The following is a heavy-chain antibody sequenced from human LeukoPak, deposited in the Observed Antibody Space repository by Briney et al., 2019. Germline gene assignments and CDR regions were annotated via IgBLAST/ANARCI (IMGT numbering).Heavy chain of an antibody. Sequence: PGGSLRLSCAASGFTFSSYAMHWVRQAPGKGLEWVAVISYDGSNKYYADSVKGRSTISRDNSKNTLYLQMNSLRAEDTAVYYCARACSSTSCQTGPFDPWGQGTLVTVSS. J-gene: IGHJ5*02. V-gene: IGHV3-30*04. D-gene: IGHD2-2*01. CDR3: ARACSSTSCQTGPFDP. CDR1: GFTFSSYA. CDR2: ISYDGSNK.